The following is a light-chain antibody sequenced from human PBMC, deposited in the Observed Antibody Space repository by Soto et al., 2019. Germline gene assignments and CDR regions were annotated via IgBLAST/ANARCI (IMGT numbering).Light chain of an antibody. V-gene: IGKV1-12*01. CDR1: QGISKW. Sequence: DIQMTQSPSSGSASVVDRVTITCLASQGISKWVAWYQQKPGKAPKLLLSAASTLQSGVPSRFSGSGAGTDFTLTISSLQPDDFATYYCQQGNNFPPTFGQGTRLEIK. CDR3: QQGNNFPPT. J-gene: IGKJ5*01. CDR2: AAS.